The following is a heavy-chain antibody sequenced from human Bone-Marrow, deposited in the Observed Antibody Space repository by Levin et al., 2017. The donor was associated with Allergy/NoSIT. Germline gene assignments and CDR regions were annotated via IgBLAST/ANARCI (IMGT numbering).Heavy chain of an antibody. CDR2: VYHSGNT. CDR3: AREGTPQSWDY. Sequence: PSETLSLTCAVSGFPINSGYFWGWIRQPPGKGLDWIGSVYHSGNTYHSPSLKSRVTISVDTSKNQFSLKLTSVTAADTAVYYCAREGTPQSWDYWGQGSLVSVSS. V-gene: IGHV4-38-2*02. CDR1: GFPINSGYF. J-gene: IGHJ4*02. D-gene: IGHD1-14*01.